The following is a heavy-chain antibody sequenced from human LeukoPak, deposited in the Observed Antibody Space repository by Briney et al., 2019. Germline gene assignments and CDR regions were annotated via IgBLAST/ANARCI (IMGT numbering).Heavy chain of an antibody. CDR3: ASATRSIAARPHFDY. Sequence: SVKVSCKASGGTFSSYAISWVRQAPGQGLEWMGGIIPIFGTANYAQKFQGRVTITTDESTSTAYTELSSLRSEDTAVYYCASATRSIAARPHFDYWGQGTLVTVSS. CDR1: GGTFSSYA. D-gene: IGHD6-6*01. CDR2: IIPIFGTA. J-gene: IGHJ4*02. V-gene: IGHV1-69*05.